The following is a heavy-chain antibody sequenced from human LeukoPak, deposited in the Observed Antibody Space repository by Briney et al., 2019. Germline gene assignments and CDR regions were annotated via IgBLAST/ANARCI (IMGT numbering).Heavy chain of an antibody. CDR2: IYSGGST. Sequence: TGGSLRLSCAASGFTVSSNYMSWVRQAPGKGLEWVSVIYSGGSTYYADSVKGRFTISRDNSKNTLYLQMNSLRAEDTAVYYCAVTRTLTDYYGMDVWGQGTTVTVSS. CDR3: AVTRTLTDYYGMDV. J-gene: IGHJ6*02. CDR1: GFTVSSNY. V-gene: IGHV3-53*01.